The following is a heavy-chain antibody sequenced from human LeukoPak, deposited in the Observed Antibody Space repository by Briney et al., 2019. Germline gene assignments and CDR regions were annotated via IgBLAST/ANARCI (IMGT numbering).Heavy chain of an antibody. D-gene: IGHD6-13*01. J-gene: IGHJ3*02. CDR1: GFSVSFSSYN. V-gene: IGHV3-21*01. Sequence: AGSLRLSCATSGFSVSFSSYNMNWVRQAPGKGLEWVSSISNTGSYIYYTDSVKGRFTISRDNAKNSLYMQMNSLRAEYTAVYYCVRHGYDGFDMWGQGTMLTVSS. CDR3: VRHGYDGFDM. CDR2: ISNTGSYI.